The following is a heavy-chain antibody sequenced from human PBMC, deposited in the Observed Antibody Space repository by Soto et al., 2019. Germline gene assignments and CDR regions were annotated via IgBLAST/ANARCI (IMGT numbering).Heavy chain of an antibody. D-gene: IGHD3-22*01. CDR2: IYYSGST. V-gene: IGHV4-59*01. CDR3: ARDSEVYDSSGYYIHYFDY. Sequence: SETLSLTCTVSGGSISSYYWSWIRQPPGKGLEWIGYIYYSGSTNYNPSLKSRVTISVDTSKNQFSLKLSSVTAADTAVYYCARDSEVYDSSGYYIHYFDYWGQGTLVTVSS. J-gene: IGHJ4*02. CDR1: GGSISSYY.